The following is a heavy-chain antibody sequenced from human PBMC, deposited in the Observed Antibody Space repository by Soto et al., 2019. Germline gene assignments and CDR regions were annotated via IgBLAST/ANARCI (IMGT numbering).Heavy chain of an antibody. CDR1: GGSITSSNSY. J-gene: IGHJ5*02. V-gene: IGHV4-39*07. D-gene: IGHD2-2*01. CDR2: IYYTGST. Sequence: SETLSLTCTVSGGSITSSNSYWGWIRQPPGKGLEWIGNIYYTGSTYNNPSLKSRVTISVDTSKNQFSLKLSSVTAADTAVYYCARVPDRWGQGTLVTVSS. CDR3: ARVPDR.